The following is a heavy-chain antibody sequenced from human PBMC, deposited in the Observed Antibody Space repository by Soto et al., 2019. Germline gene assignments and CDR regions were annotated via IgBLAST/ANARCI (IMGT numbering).Heavy chain of an antibody. CDR1: GFTFSSSA. J-gene: IGHJ4*02. D-gene: IGHD6-19*01. Sequence: EVQLLESGGDLVQPGGSLRLSCAASGFTFSSSAMSWVRQAPGKGLEWVSTIGSSGGGTYYADSVRGRFTIFRDNSRDTLYLQMSSLIAEDTAVYYCAIWAYGTGWRNYFDYWGQGVLVTVSS. CDR3: AIWAYGTGWRNYFDY. V-gene: IGHV3-23*01. CDR2: IGSSGGGT.